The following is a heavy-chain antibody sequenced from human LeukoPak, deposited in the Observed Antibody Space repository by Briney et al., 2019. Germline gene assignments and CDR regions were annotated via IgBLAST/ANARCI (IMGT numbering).Heavy chain of an antibody. V-gene: IGHV3-11*06. Sequence: GRFTISRDNAKNSLYLQMSSLRAEDTAVYYCARDGNNYYYYMDVLGKGTTVTVSS. D-gene: IGHD1-1*01. J-gene: IGHJ6*03. CDR3: ARDGNNYYYYMDV.